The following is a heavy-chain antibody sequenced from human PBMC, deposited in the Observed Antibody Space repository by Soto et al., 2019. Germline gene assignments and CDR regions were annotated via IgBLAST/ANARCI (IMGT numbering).Heavy chain of an antibody. J-gene: IGHJ4*02. Sequence: QVPLVQSGAEVKKPGASVKVSCKASGNTFDNYGISWVRQAPGQGLEWMGWISAYNGDTNYAQNFQGRVTMIRDTSTSTAYMEVRSLRSDDTAVYYCASSSSGSPDFWGPGTLVTVSS. V-gene: IGHV1-18*01. CDR3: ASSSSGSPDF. CDR1: GNTFDNYG. D-gene: IGHD6-6*01. CDR2: ISAYNGDT.